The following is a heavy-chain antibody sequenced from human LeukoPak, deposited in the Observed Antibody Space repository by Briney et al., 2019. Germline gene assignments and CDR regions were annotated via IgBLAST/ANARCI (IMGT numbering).Heavy chain of an antibody. Sequence: GASVKVSCKASGYTFTSYDINWVRQATGQGLEWMGWINPNSGGTNYAQKFQGRVTMTRDTSISTAYMELSRLRSDDTAVYYCARSMVRGVIIPTAHYWGQGTLVTVSS. V-gene: IGHV1-2*02. CDR1: GYTFTSYD. CDR2: INPNSGGT. J-gene: IGHJ4*02. D-gene: IGHD3-10*01. CDR3: ARSMVRGVIIPTAHY.